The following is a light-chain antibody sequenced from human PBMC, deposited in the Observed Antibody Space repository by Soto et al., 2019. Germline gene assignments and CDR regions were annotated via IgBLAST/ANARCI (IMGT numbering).Light chain of an antibody. CDR1: SSDVGGYNY. V-gene: IGLV2-8*01. CDR3: SSYVGTNEGYV. J-gene: IGLJ1*01. CDR2: EVN. Sequence: QSALTQPPSASGSPGQSVTISCTGTSSDVGGYNYVSWYQQHPGKAPKLIIYEVNKRPSGVPDRFSGSKSGNTASLTVSGLQAEDEADYYCSSYVGTNEGYVFGTGTKLTVL.